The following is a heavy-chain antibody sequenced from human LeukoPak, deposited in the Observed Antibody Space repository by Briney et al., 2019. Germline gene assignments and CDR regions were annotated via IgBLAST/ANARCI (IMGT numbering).Heavy chain of an antibody. CDR1: GFTFSRYA. D-gene: IGHD4-17*01. V-gene: IGHV3-23*01. Sequence: GGSLRLSCAASGFTFSRYAMSWVRQAPGKGLDWVSSISAVSGSTWYQDSVKGRFTISRDNSKNTLFVQMDSLRAEDTAIYYCTKAAYGDYVNWFDPWGQGTLVTVSS. CDR2: ISAVSGST. CDR3: TKAAYGDYVNWFDP. J-gene: IGHJ5*02.